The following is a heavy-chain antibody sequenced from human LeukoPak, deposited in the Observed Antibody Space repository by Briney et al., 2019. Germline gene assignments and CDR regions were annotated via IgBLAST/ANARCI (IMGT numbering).Heavy chain of an antibody. CDR3: ARGPLPDSSSWYYFDY. D-gene: IGHD6-13*01. J-gene: IGHJ4*02. Sequence: PWASVKVSCKASGGTFSSYAISWVRQAPGQGLEWMGGIIPIFGTANYAQKFQGRVTITTDESTSTAYMELSSLRSEDTAVYYCARGPLPDSSSWYYFDYWGQGTLVTVSS. V-gene: IGHV1-69*05. CDR1: GGTFSSYA. CDR2: IIPIFGTA.